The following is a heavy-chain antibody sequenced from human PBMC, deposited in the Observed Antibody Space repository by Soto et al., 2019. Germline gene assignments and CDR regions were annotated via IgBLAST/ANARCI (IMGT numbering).Heavy chain of an antibody. CDR2: IYYTGST. CDR3: ARGHSGWRLFDY. Sequence: QLQLQESGPGLVKPSETLSLTCTVSGGSISSSSYYWGWIRQPPGKGLEWIGSIYYTGSTYYNPSLKSRVTIPEDTSKNQLSLMLSSVTAADTAVYYCARGHSGWRLFDYWGLGTLVTVSS. J-gene: IGHJ4*02. CDR1: GGSISSSSYY. D-gene: IGHD6-19*01. V-gene: IGHV4-39*01.